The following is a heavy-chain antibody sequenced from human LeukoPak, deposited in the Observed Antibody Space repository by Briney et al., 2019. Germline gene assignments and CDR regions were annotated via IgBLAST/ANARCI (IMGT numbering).Heavy chain of an antibody. CDR1: GYSFTSYW. V-gene: IGHV5-51*01. CDR3: ARHLSEGILWFGEKDDAFDI. Sequence: GESLKISCKGSGYSFTSYWIGWVRQMPGKGLEWMGIIYPGDFDTRYSPSFQGQVTISADKSISTAYLQWSSLKASDTAMYYCARHLSEGILWFGEKDDAFDIWGQGTMVTVSS. D-gene: IGHD3-10*01. J-gene: IGHJ3*02. CDR2: IYPGDFDT.